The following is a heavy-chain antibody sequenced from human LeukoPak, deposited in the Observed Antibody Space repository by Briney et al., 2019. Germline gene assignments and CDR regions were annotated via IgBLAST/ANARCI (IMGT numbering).Heavy chain of an antibody. D-gene: IGHD3-22*01. CDR3: ARGGDSSGYYYRLYFQH. CDR1: GGSFSRYY. Sequence: PSETLSLTCAVYGGSFSRYYWSWIRQAPGKGLEWIGAINHSGSTNYNPSLKSRVAISVDTSKNQFSLKLSSVTAADTAVYYCARGGDSSGYYYRLYFQHWGQGTLVTVSS. CDR2: INHSGST. J-gene: IGHJ1*01. V-gene: IGHV4-34*01.